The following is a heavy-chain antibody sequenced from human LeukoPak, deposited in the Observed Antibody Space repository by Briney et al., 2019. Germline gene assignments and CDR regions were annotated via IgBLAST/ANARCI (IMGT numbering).Heavy chain of an antibody. J-gene: IGHJ5*02. CDR2: FDPEDGET. V-gene: IGHV1-24*01. CDR1: GYTLTELS. D-gene: IGHD6-19*01. CDR3: ATVRSGWYGPYRWFDP. Sequence: ASVKVSCKVSGYTLTELSMHWARQAPGKGLEWMGGFDPEDGETIYAQKFQGRVTMTEDTSTDTAYMELSSLRSEDTAVYYCATVRSGWYGPYRWFDPWGQGTLVTVSS.